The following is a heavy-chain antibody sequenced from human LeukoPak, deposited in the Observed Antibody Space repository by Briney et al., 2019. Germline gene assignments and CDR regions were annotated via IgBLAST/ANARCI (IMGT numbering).Heavy chain of an antibody. CDR1: GGSISSSSYY. J-gene: IGHJ4*02. D-gene: IGHD1-26*01. CDR3: ARVHSGSYGIFDY. CDR2: IYYSGST. Sequence: PSETLSLTRTVSGGSISSSSYYWGWIRQPPGKGLEWIGSIYYSGSTYYNPSLKSRVTISVDTSKNQSSLKLSSVTAADTAVYYCARVHSGSYGIFDYWGQGTLVTVSS. V-gene: IGHV4-39*07.